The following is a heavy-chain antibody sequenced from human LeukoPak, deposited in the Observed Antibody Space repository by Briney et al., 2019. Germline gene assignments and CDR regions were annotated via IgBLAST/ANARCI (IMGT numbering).Heavy chain of an antibody. CDR3: ARIDAFDI. CDR1: GFTFSNYN. V-gene: IGHV3-21*06. CDR2: ISSRGSYT. J-gene: IGHJ3*02. Sequence: EGSLRLSCAASGFTFSNYNMNWVRQAPGKGLEWVSYISSRGSYTYYADSVKGRFTISRDNAKNSLYLQMNSLRAEDTAVYYCARIDAFDIWGQGTMVTVSS.